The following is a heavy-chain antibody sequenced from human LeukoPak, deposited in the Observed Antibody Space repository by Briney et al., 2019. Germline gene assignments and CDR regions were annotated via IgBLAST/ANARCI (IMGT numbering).Heavy chain of an antibody. CDR3: AREGFGEPMNNWFDP. CDR1: SGSISSYY. Sequence: PSETLSLTCTVSSGSISSYYWSWIRQPAGKGLEWIGRIYTSGSTNYNPSLKSRVTMSVDTSKNQFSLKLSSVTAADTAVYYCAREGFGEPMNNWFDPWGQGTLVTVSS. J-gene: IGHJ5*02. CDR2: IYTSGST. D-gene: IGHD3-10*01. V-gene: IGHV4-4*07.